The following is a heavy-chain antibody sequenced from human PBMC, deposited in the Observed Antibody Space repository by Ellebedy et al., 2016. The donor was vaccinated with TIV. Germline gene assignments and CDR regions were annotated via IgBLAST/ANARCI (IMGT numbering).Heavy chain of an antibody. CDR1: GFTFSNYA. Sequence: GESLKISCAASGFTFSNYAMSWVRQAPGKGPEWVSAISGSGGSTYYVDSVKGRFTISRDDSKNTLYLQMNSLRAEDTAVYYCAKGPGYYHDSSGYYANYWGQGTLVTVSS. CDR2: ISGSGGST. V-gene: IGHV3-23*01. D-gene: IGHD3-22*01. CDR3: AKGPGYYHDSSGYYANY. J-gene: IGHJ4*02.